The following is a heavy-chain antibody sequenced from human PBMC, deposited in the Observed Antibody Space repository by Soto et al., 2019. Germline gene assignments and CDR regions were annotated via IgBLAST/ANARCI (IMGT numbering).Heavy chain of an antibody. CDR2: ISSSSSYI. J-gene: IGHJ4*02. CDR3: ARNYDSSGYYRVPADY. D-gene: IGHD3-22*01. V-gene: IGHV3-21*01. CDR1: GFTFSDYS. Sequence: RLSCAASGFTFSDYSMNWVRQAPGKGLEWVSSISSSSSYIYYADSLKGRVTISRDNAKNSLYLQMNSLTAEDTAVYYCARNYDSSGYYRVPADYWGQGTLVTVSS.